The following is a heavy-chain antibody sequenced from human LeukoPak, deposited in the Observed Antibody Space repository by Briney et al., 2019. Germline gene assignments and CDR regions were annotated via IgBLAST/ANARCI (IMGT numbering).Heavy chain of an antibody. Sequence: SETLSLTCAVYGGSFSGYYWSWIRQPPGKGPEWNGEINHSGSTNYNPSLNPRVALSLNTHNDQLSLPLSSVTAADADGYYCVGDYYGAGSYYTPFDPWGQGTLVTVSS. J-gene: IGHJ5*02. V-gene: IGHV4-34*01. D-gene: IGHD3-10*01. CDR3: VGDYYGAGSYYTPFDP. CDR2: INHSGST. CDR1: GGSFSGYY.